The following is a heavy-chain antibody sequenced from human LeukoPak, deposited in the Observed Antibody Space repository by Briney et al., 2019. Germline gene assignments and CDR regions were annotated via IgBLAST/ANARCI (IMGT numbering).Heavy chain of an antibody. V-gene: IGHV3-23*01. CDR1: GFTFSSYA. CDR3: ANWATYYYDSSGYSDDY. J-gene: IGHJ4*02. CDR2: ISGSGGST. D-gene: IGHD3-22*01. Sequence: GGSLRLSCEASGFTFSSYAMSWVRQAPGKGLEWVSAISGSGGSTYYADSVKGRFTISRDNSKNTLYLQMNSLRAEDTAVYYCANWATYYYDSSGYSDDYWGQGTLVTVSS.